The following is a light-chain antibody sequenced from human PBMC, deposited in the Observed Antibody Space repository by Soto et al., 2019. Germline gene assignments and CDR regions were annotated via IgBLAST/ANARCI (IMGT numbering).Light chain of an antibody. V-gene: IGKV3-15*01. J-gene: IGKJ1*01. Sequence: EIVMTQSPATLSVSPGERATLSCRASQNISSNLAWYQQKPGQAPRVLIDGASTRATGIPARFSGSGSGTEFTLTISSLQSEDFAVYYCQQYNKWLWTFGKGTKVEIK. CDR1: QNISSN. CDR2: GAS. CDR3: QQYNKWLWT.